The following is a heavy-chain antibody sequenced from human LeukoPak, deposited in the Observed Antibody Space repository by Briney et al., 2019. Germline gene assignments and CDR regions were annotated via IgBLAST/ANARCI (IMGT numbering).Heavy chain of an antibody. D-gene: IGHD3-16*01. CDR3: ARLGLAALDY. Sequence: PSETLSLTCTVSGGSINSYYWSWIRQPPGKGLEWIGYISYTGTTNYNPSLKSRVTISVDTSKNQFSLKLSSVTAADTAVYYCARLGLAALDYWGQGTLVTVSS. J-gene: IGHJ4*02. CDR1: GGSINSYY. V-gene: IGHV4-59*08. CDR2: ISYTGTT.